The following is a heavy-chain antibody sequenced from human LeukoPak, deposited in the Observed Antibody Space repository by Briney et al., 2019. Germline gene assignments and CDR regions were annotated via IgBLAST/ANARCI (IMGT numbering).Heavy chain of an antibody. CDR2: ISAYNGNT. Sequence: ASVRVSCKASGYIFTEYGITWVRQAPGQGLEWMGWISAYNGNTNYAQKFQGRFTMTTDTSTTTAYMELRSLRFDDTAVYYCARDMSTAVTPISYAFDVWGQGTMVTVSS. CDR3: ARDMSTAVTPISYAFDV. V-gene: IGHV1-18*01. CDR1: GYIFTEYG. J-gene: IGHJ3*01. D-gene: IGHD4-23*01.